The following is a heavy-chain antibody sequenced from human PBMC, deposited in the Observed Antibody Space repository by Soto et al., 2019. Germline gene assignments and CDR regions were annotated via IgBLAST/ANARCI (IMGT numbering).Heavy chain of an antibody. CDR2: IKQDGSEK. J-gene: IGHJ3*02. Sequence: EVQLVESGGGLVQPGGSLRLSCAASGFTFSSYWMSWVRQAPGKGLEWVANIKQDGSEKYYVDSVKGRFTISRDNAKNSLYLQMNSLRAEDTAVYYCARAHYYDRVDAFDIWGQGTMVTVSS. CDR3: ARAHYYDRVDAFDI. CDR1: GFTFSSYW. D-gene: IGHD3-22*01. V-gene: IGHV3-7*01.